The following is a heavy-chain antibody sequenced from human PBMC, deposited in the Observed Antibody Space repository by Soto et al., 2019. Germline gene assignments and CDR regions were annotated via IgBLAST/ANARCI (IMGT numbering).Heavy chain of an antibody. CDR1: GGSISSNNYY. CDR2: IYYSGST. V-gene: IGHV4-30-4*08. CDR3: ARGPSGDKVDY. J-gene: IGHJ4*02. Sequence: SETLSLTCAVSGGSISSNNYYWSWIRQHPGKGLEWIGYIYYSGSTYYNPSLKSRVTISVDTSKNQFSLQLSSVSAADTAVYYCARGPSGDKVDYWGQGTLVTVSS. D-gene: IGHD7-27*01.